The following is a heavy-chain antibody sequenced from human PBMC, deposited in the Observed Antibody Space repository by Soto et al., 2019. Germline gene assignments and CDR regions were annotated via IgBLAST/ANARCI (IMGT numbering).Heavy chain of an antibody. D-gene: IGHD3-3*01. V-gene: IGHV1-18*01. CDR1: GYSFTSYG. Sequence: ASVKVSCKASGYSFTSYGVSWVRQAPGQGLEWMGWISAYNANTNYAQKFQGRVTMTTETSTSTAYMELSSLRSEDTAVYYCAMSGPNSIFGAIQYGMDVWGQGTTVTVS. CDR2: ISAYNANT. J-gene: IGHJ6*02. CDR3: AMSGPNSIFGAIQYGMDV.